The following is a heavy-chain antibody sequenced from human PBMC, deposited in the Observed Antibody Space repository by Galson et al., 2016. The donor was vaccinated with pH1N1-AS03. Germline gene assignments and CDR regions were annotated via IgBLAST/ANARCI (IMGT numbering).Heavy chain of an antibody. V-gene: IGHV3-30*02. CDR3: ARDPDSVAGTSLDWYFDL. CDR2: IRYGGSNK. D-gene: IGHD6-19*01. J-gene: IGHJ2*01. Sequence: SLRLSCAASGFTFSSYGMHWVRQAPGKGLEWVAFIRYGGSNKYYADSVKGRFTISRDNSKNTLYLQMNSLRAEDTAVYYCARDPDSVAGTSLDWYFDLWGRGTLVTVSS. CDR1: GFTFSSYG.